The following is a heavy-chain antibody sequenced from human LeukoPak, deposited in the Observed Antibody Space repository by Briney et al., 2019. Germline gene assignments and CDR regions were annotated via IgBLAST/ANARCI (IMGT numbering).Heavy chain of an antibody. V-gene: IGHV3-23*01. CDR2: ISGSGGST. D-gene: IGHD6-13*01. CDR1: GFTFSSYA. CDR3: ATQQLANDH. J-gene: IGHJ4*02. Sequence: PGGSLRLPCAASGFTFSSYAMSWVRQAPGKGLEWVSGISGSGGSTYYADSVKGRFTISRDNSKNTLYLQMNRLRAEDTAVYYCATQQLANDHWGQGTLVTVSS.